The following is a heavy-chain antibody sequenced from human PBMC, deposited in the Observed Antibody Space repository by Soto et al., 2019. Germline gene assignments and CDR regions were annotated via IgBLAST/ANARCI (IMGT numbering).Heavy chain of an antibody. V-gene: IGHV3-30*18. CDR3: AKDWYSYCSSTSCYPGVY. CDR2: ISYDGSNK. J-gene: IGHJ4*02. Sequence: TGWSLRLSCASSVFTFISYGMHWVRQAPGKGLEWVAVISYDGSNKYYADSVKGRFTISRDNSKNTLYLQMNSLRAEDTAVYYCAKDWYSYCSSTSCYPGVYWGQGTLVTVSS. D-gene: IGHD2-2*01. CDR1: VFTFISYG.